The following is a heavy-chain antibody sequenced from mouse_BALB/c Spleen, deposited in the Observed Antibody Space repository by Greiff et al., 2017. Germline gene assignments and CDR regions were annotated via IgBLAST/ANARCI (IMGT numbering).Heavy chain of an antibody. V-gene: IGHV14-4*02. CDR3: NLIYYGNSWFAY. Sequence: VHVKQSGAELVRSGASVKLSCTASGFNIKDYYMHWVKQRPEQGLEWIGWIDPENGDTEYAPKFQGKATMTADTSSNTAYLQLSSLTSEDTAVYYCNLIYYGNSWFAYWGQGTLVTVSA. J-gene: IGHJ3*01. D-gene: IGHD2-1*01. CDR1: GFNIKDYY. CDR2: IDPENGDT.